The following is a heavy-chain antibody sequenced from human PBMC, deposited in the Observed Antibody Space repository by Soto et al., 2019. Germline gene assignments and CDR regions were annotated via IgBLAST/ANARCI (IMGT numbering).Heavy chain of an antibody. J-gene: IGHJ5*02. CDR1: GFTFSSYA. CDR3: GSTGYSSSPNWFDP. V-gene: IGHV3-23*01. D-gene: IGHD6-13*01. CDR2: ISGSGGST. Sequence: GGSLRLSCAASGFTFSSYAMSWVRQAPGKGLEWVSAISGSGGSTYYADSVKGRFTISRDNSKNTLYLQMNSLRAEDTAVYYCGSTGYSSSPNWFDPWGQGTLVTVSS.